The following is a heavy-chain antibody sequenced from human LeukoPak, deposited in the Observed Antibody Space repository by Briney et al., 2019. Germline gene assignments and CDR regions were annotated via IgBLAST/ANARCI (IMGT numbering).Heavy chain of an antibody. Sequence: SETLSLTCAVYGGSFSGYYWSWIRQPPGKGLEWIGEINHSGCTNYNPSLKSRVTISVDTSKNQFSLKLSSVTAADTAVYYCARAAGDRRFDYWGQGTLVTVSS. V-gene: IGHV4-34*01. D-gene: IGHD2-21*01. CDR1: GGSFSGYY. CDR3: ARAAGDRRFDY. CDR2: INHSGCT. J-gene: IGHJ4*02.